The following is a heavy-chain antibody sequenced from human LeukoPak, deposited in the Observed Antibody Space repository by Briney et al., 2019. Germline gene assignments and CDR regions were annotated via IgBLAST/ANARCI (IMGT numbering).Heavy chain of an antibody. Sequence: GRSLRLSCAASGFTFSDYYMSWIRQAPGKGLEWVSYISSSGSTIYYADSVKGRFTISRDNAKNSLYLQMNSLRAEDTAVYYCARVERYCSSTSCYSFDYWGQGTLVTVSS. CDR1: GFTFSDYY. D-gene: IGHD2-2*01. V-gene: IGHV3-11*04. CDR3: ARVERYCSSTSCYSFDY. CDR2: ISSSGSTI. J-gene: IGHJ4*02.